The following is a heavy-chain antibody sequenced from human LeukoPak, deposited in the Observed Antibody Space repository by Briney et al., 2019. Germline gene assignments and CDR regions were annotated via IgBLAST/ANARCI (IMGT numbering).Heavy chain of an antibody. CDR2: ISYDGSNK. D-gene: IGHD1-26*01. CDR1: GFTFSSYG. J-gene: IGHJ3*02. V-gene: IGHV3-30*03. Sequence: GGSLRLSCAASGFTFSSYGMHWVRQAPGKGLEWVAVISYDGSNKYYADSVKGRFTISRDNAKNSLYLQMNSLRAEDTALYYCARSRGATSGGAFDIWGQGTMVTVSS. CDR3: ARSRGATSGGAFDI.